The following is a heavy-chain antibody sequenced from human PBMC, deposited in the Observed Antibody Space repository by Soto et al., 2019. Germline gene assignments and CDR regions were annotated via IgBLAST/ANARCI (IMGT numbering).Heavy chain of an antibody. D-gene: IGHD3-10*01. CDR1: GGSINSGDYY. CDR3: ARDRYYGSGTYYNFYSGMDG. J-gene: IGHJ6*02. CDR2: IFHSGST. Sequence: SETLSLTCTVSGGSINSGDYYWTWVRQPPGKGLEWIGNIFHSGSTYYTTSLQSRVTISLDTSKHHFSLKLCSVTPADTAVYYCARDRYYGSGTYYNFYSGMDGWGQGTTVTVSS. V-gene: IGHV4-30-4*01.